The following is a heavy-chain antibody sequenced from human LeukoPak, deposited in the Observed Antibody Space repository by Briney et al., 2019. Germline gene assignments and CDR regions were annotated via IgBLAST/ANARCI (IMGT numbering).Heavy chain of an antibody. Sequence: PGGSLRLSCAASGFTFRSYWMHWVRQAPGKGLVWVSRINSDGSSTNYVDSVKGRFTISRDNAKNTLYLHMNSLRAEDTAVYYCARSCSSNSCYSCDYWGQGTLVTVS. J-gene: IGHJ4*02. V-gene: IGHV3-74*01. CDR1: GFTFRSYW. CDR2: INSDGSST. D-gene: IGHD2-2*02. CDR3: ARSCSSNSCYSCDY.